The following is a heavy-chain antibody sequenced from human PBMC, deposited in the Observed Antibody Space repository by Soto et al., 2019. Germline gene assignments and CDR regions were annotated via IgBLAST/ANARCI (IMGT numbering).Heavy chain of an antibody. Sequence: GGSLRLSCAASGFTFSNAWMNWVRQAPGKGLEWVGRIKSKTDGGTTDYAAPVKGRFTISRDDSKNTLYLQMNSLKTEDTAVYYCTSARQKDYYYYGMDVWGQGTTVTVSS. V-gene: IGHV3-15*07. D-gene: IGHD6-6*01. J-gene: IGHJ6*02. CDR3: TSARQKDYYYYGMDV. CDR1: GFTFSNAW. CDR2: IKSKTDGGTT.